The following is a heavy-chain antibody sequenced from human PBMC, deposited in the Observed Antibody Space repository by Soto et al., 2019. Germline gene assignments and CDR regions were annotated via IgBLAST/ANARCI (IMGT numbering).Heavy chain of an antibody. Sequence: QVQLVQSGAEVKQPGASVKVSCKASGYAFASSGFSWVRQAPGQGLEWMGWISGYNGNTNYAQKFQGRLTMTTDTPTSTVYMELRSLSSDDTAVYYCARPRDVDVLDNWGHGTLVTVSS. CDR2: ISGYNGNT. CDR1: GYAFASSG. V-gene: IGHV1-18*01. CDR3: ARPRDVDVLDN. D-gene: IGHD5-12*01. J-gene: IGHJ4*01.